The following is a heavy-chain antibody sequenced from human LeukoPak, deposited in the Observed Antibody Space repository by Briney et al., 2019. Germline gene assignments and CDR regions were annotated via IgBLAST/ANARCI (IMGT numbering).Heavy chain of an antibody. D-gene: IGHD1-1*01. CDR1: GGSFSGFY. Sequence: SETLSLTCAVYGGSFSGFYWSWIRQPPGKGLEWIGYIYYSGSTNYNPSLKSRVTISVDTSKNQFSLKLSSVTAADTAVYYCARHGTSGTNLNWFDPWGQGTLVTVSS. CDR2: IYYSGST. V-gene: IGHV4-59*01. J-gene: IGHJ5*02. CDR3: ARHGTSGTNLNWFDP.